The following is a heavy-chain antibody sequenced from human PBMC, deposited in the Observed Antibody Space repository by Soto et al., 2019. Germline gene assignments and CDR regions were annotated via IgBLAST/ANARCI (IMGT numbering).Heavy chain of an antibody. J-gene: IGHJ5*02. CDR1: GSTFSSYA. CDR3: ARDSRRGPVPFDP. D-gene: IGHD4-17*01. CDR2: IIPIFGTA. V-gene: IGHV1-69*01. Sequence: QVQLVQSGAEVKKPGSSVKVSCKASGSTFSSYAISWVRQAPGQGLEWMGGIIPIFGTANYAQKFQGRVTITADEPTSTGYMELSSLRSEDTAVYYCARDSRRGPVPFDPLGQGTLVAVSS.